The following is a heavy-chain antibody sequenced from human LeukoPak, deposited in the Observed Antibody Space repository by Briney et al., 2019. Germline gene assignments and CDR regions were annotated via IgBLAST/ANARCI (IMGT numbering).Heavy chain of an antibody. Sequence: PGGSLRLSCAASGFTLSSYAMSWVRQAPGKGLEWVSLISGNAGSTYYADSAKGRFTISRDNAKNSLYLQMNSLRDEDTAVYYCARTSSSWYGNYWGQGTLVTVSS. D-gene: IGHD6-13*01. CDR1: GFTLSSYA. CDR2: ISGNAGST. V-gene: IGHV3-23*01. J-gene: IGHJ4*02. CDR3: ARTSSSWYGNY.